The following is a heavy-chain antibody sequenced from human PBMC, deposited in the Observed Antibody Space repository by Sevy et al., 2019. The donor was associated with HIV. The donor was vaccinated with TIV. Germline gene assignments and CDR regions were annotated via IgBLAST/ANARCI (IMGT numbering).Heavy chain of an antibody. CDR3: ARVGSVDYYYAMDV. CDR2: IIPIFGTA. CDR1: GGTFSSYA. Sequence: ASVKVSCKASGGTFSSYAISWVRQAPGQGLEWMGGIIPIFGTANYAQKFQGRVTITADESTSTAYMELSSLRSEDTAVYYCARVGSVDYYYAMDVWGQGTTVTVSS. J-gene: IGHJ6*02. V-gene: IGHV1-69*13. D-gene: IGHD3-10*01.